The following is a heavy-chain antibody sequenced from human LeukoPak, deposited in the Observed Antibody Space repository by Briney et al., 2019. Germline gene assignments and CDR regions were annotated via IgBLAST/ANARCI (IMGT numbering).Heavy chain of an antibody. V-gene: IGHV4-31*03. Sequence: SETLSLTCTVSGGSISSGGYYWSWIRQHPGKGLEWIGYIYYSGSNYYNPSLKSRVTISVDTSKNQFSLKLSSVTAADTAVYYCARGAVMVRGVVDYWGQGALVTVSS. CDR2: IYYSGSN. D-gene: IGHD3-10*01. J-gene: IGHJ4*02. CDR1: GGSISSGGYY. CDR3: ARGAVMVRGVVDY.